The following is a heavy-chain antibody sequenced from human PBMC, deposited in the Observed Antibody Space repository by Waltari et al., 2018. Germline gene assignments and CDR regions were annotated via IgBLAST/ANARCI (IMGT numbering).Heavy chain of an antibody. V-gene: IGHV1-8*01. CDR1: GYTFTSYD. D-gene: IGHD6-19*01. Sequence: QVQLVQSGAEVKKPGASVKVSCKASGYTFTSYDINWVRQATGQGLEWMGEMNPNSGNTGYAQKFQGRVTMTRNTSISTAYMELSSLRSEDTAVYYCARLRPVSQWLVRNNWFDPWGQGTLVTVSS. CDR3: ARLRPVSQWLVRNNWFDP. CDR2: MNPNSGNT. J-gene: IGHJ5*02.